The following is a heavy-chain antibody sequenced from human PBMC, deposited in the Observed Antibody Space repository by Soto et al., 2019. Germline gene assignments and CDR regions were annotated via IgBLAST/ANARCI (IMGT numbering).Heavy chain of an antibody. Sequence: GGSLRLSCAASGFTFSGSAMHWVRQASGKGLEWVGRIRSKANSYATAYAASVKGRFTISRDDSKNTAYLQMNSLKTEDTAVYHCTKNTLKGAAAGTSEGYYYYMDVWGKGTTVTVSS. V-gene: IGHV3-73*01. CDR3: TKNTLKGAAAGTSEGYYYYMDV. CDR1: GFTFSGSA. CDR2: IRSKANSYAT. D-gene: IGHD6-13*01. J-gene: IGHJ6*03.